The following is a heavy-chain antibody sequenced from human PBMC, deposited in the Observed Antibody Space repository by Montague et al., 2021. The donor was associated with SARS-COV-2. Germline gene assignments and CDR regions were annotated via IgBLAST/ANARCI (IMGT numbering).Heavy chain of an antibody. V-gene: IGHV4-34*01. J-gene: IGHJ6*02. CDR3: AKLKSFPYYNYGMEV. CDR1: GGSFTGYY. Sequence: SETLSLTCAVSGGSFTGYYWSWIRQAPGKGLEWIGEINHIGSINYNPSVESRVTILVDRSKKHFSLNVTSVAAADTAVYYCAKLKSFPYYNYGMEVWGQGTTVTVSS. CDR2: INHIGSI. D-gene: IGHD1-1*01.